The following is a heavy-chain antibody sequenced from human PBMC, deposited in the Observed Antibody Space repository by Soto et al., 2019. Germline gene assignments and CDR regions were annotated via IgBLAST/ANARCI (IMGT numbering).Heavy chain of an antibody. CDR3: ASGDCSGGSCLEYFQH. Sequence: QVQLQESGPGLVKPSETLSLTCTVSGGSISSYYWSWIRQPPGKGLEWIGYIYYSGSTNYNPSLKSRVTISVDTSKNQFSLKLSSVTAADTAVYYCASGDCSGGSCLEYFQHWGQGTLVTVSS. CDR1: GGSISSYY. D-gene: IGHD2-15*01. J-gene: IGHJ1*01. CDR2: IYYSGST. V-gene: IGHV4-59*01.